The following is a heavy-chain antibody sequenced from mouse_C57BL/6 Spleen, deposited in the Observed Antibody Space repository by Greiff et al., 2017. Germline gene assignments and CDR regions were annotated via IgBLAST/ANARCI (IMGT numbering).Heavy chain of an antibody. J-gene: IGHJ2*01. V-gene: IGHV7-3*01. CDR1: GFTFTDYY. Sequence: EVKLVESGGGLVQPGGSLSLSCAASGFTFTDYYMSWVRQPPGKALEWLGFIRNKANGYTTEYSASVKGRFTISRDNSQSILYLQMKALRAEDSATYYCARYEVGRRYFDYWGQGTTLTVSS. D-gene: IGHD4-1*01. CDR3: ARYEVGRRYFDY. CDR2: IRNKANGYTT.